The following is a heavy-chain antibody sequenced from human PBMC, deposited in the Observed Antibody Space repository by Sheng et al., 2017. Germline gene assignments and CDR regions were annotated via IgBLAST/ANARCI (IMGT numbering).Heavy chain of an antibody. CDR1: GFTFSSYG. CDR3: ARARRRDYRGGYYYYGMDV. D-gene: IGHD4-17*01. CDR2: IWYDGSNK. J-gene: IGHJ6*02. Sequence: QVQLVESGGGVVQPGRSLRLSCAASGFTFSSYGMHWVRQAPGKGLEWVAVIWYDGSNKYYADSVKGRFTISRDNSKNTLYLQMNSLRAEDTAVYYCARARRRDYRGGYYYYGMDVWGQGP. V-gene: IGHV3-33*01.